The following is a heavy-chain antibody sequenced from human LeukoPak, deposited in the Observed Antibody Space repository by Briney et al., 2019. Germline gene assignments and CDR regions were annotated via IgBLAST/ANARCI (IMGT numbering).Heavy chain of an antibody. V-gene: IGHV4-34*01. Sequence: PSETLSLTCAVYGGSFSGYYWSWIRQPPGRGLEWIGEINHSGSTNYNPSLKSRVTISVDTSKNQFSLKLSSVTAADTAVYYCARYAWGYYDSSGYYNYFDYWGQGTLVTVSS. J-gene: IGHJ4*02. CDR2: INHSGST. D-gene: IGHD3-22*01. CDR1: GGSFSGYY. CDR3: ARYAWGYYDSSGYYNYFDY.